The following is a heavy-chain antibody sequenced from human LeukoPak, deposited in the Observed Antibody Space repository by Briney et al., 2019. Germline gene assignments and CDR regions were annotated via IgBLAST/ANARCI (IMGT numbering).Heavy chain of an antibody. Sequence: GGSLRLSCAASRFTVSSNYLSWVCQAQGKGLEWVSVIYSGGSTYYADSVKGRFTISRDNSKNTLYLQMNSLRAEDTAVYYCASQTAVLRFLEWLSPYGMDVWGQGPTVTVSS. V-gene: IGHV3-66*02. CDR3: ASQTAVLRFLEWLSPYGMDV. CDR1: RFTVSSNY. J-gene: IGHJ6*02. CDR2: IYSGGST. D-gene: IGHD3-3*01.